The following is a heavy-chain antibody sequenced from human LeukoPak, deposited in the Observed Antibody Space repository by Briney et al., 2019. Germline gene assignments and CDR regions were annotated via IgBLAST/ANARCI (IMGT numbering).Heavy chain of an antibody. D-gene: IGHD3-22*01. CDR1: GGSFSGYY. CDR3: AGAPVYDSSGLDAFDI. V-gene: IGHV4-59*01. J-gene: IGHJ3*02. CDR2: IYYSGST. Sequence: SETLSLTCAVYGGSFSGYYWSWIRQPPGKGLEWIGYIYYSGSTNYNPSLKSRVTISVDTSKNQFSLELSSVTAADTAVYYCAGAPVYDSSGLDAFDIWGQGTMVTVSS.